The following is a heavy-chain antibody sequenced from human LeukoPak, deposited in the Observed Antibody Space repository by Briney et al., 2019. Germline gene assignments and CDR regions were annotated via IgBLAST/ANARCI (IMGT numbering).Heavy chain of an antibody. CDR2: ITNGGVTT. CDR1: GFTFGSYA. J-gene: IGHJ4*02. V-gene: IGHV3-23*01. D-gene: IGHD6-13*01. Sequence: PGGSLRLSCAASGFTFGSYAMSWVRQTPGKSLEWVSIITNGGVTTYYADSVRGRFTISRDNSKNMLYLQMNSLRAEDTAVYYCDRGYSIDYWGQGTLVTVSS. CDR3: DRGYSIDY.